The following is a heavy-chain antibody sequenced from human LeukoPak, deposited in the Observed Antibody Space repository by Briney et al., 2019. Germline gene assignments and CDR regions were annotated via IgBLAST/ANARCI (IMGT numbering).Heavy chain of an antibody. J-gene: IGHJ4*02. CDR1: GYSFTAYS. Sequence: GASVKVSCKASGYSFTAYSIVWVRQAPGQGLEWMGWIHPHSGGTAYGKTFQGRVTMTRDTSISTAYMELNSLGSDDAAVYYCARGPDYYDSSGYIDYWGQGTLVTVSS. CDR2: IHPHSGGT. D-gene: IGHD3-22*01. V-gene: IGHV1-2*02. CDR3: ARGPDYYDSSGYIDY.